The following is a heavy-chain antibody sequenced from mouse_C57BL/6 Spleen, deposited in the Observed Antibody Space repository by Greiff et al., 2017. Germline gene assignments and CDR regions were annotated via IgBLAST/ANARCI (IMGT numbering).Heavy chain of an antibody. CDR2: ISSGGSYT. D-gene: IGHD1-1*01. CDR1: GFTFSSYG. V-gene: IGHV5-6*01. CDR3: ASPDYGSSSYYAMDY. J-gene: IGHJ4*01. Sequence: EVQVVESGGDLVKPGGSLKLSCAASGFTFSSYGMSWVRQTPDKRLEWVATISSGGSYTYYPDSVKGRFTISRDNAKNTLYLQMSSLKSEDTAMYYCASPDYGSSSYYAMDYWGQGTSVTVSS.